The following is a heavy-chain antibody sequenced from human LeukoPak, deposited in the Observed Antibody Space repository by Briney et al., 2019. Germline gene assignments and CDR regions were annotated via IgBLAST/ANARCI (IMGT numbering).Heavy chain of an antibody. Sequence: GGSLRLSCAASGFTFSTYSMNWVRQAPGKGLEWVSSISSSSTHIYYADSVKDRFTISRDNAKNSLYLQMNSLRAEDTAVYYCARDRYSSGWFLFDYWGQGTLVTVSS. CDR3: ARDRYSSGWFLFDY. CDR1: GFTFSTYS. CDR2: ISSSSTHI. J-gene: IGHJ4*02. V-gene: IGHV3-21*06. D-gene: IGHD6-19*01.